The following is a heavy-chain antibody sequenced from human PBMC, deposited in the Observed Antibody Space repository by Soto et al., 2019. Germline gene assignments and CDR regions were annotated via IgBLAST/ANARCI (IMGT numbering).Heavy chain of an antibody. V-gene: IGHV5-51*01. CDR1: GYSFTSYW. CDR3: ARVHIVTTMGLGY. D-gene: IGHD5-12*01. CDR2: IYPGDSDT. Sequence: GESLKISCKGSGYSFTSYWIGWVRQLPGRGLEWMGIIYPGDSDTRYSRSFQGQVIISADKSINTAYLQWSSLKASDTAMYYCARVHIVTTMGLGYWPQGTLVRISS. J-gene: IGHJ4*02.